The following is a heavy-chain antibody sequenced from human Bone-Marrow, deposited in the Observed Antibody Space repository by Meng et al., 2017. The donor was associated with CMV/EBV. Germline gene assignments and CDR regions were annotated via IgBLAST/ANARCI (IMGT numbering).Heavy chain of an antibody. CDR2: IKQDGSEA. J-gene: IGHJ4*02. CDR3: AREEGDF. D-gene: IGHD3-3*01. CDR1: GFTFSSYA. Sequence: GESLKISCAASGFTFSSYAMHWVRQAPGKGLEWVANIKQDGSEAYYEDSVKGRFTISRDNTKNSLYLQMNSLRVEDTAVYYCAREEGDFWGQGTLVTVSS. V-gene: IGHV3-7*01.